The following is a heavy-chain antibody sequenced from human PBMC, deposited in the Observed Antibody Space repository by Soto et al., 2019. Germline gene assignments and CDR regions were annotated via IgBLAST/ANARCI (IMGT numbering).Heavy chain of an antibody. Sequence: PGGSLRLSCAASGYPFSSYWMSWVRQSPGKGLEVLSNIKHDGSERNYVDSVKGRFTISRDNAKNSLYLQMSSLRAEDTGIYYCARYSSLSGWLDPWGQGTLVTVSS. J-gene: IGHJ5*02. CDR1: GYPFSSYW. D-gene: IGHD3-22*01. V-gene: IGHV3-7*01. CDR2: IKHDGSER. CDR3: ARYSSLSGWLDP.